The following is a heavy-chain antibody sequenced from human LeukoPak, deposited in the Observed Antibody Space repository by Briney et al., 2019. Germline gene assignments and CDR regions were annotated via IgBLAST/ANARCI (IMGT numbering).Heavy chain of an antibody. D-gene: IGHD3-9*01. CDR3: ARLGPYYDILTGSSDY. J-gene: IGHJ4*02. CDR1: GYTFTSYG. CDR2: ISAYNGNT. Sequence: ASVKVSCKASGYTFTSYGISWVRQAPGQGLEWMGWISAYNGNTNYAQKLQGRVTMTTDTSTSTAYMELRRLRSDDTAVYYCARLGPYYDILTGSSDYWGQGTLVTVSS. V-gene: IGHV1-18*01.